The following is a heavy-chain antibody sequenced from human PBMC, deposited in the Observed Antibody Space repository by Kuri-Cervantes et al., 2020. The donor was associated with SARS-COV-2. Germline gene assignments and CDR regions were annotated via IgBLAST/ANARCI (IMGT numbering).Heavy chain of an antibody. Sequence: ASVKVSCKASGYTFTSYGISWVRQAPGQGLEWMGWISAYNGNTNYAQKLQGRVTITADESTSTAYMEMSNLRSEDTAIYYCAIPTLGVSCNITICYTPYAMDVWGQGTTVTVSS. J-gene: IGHJ6*02. D-gene: IGHD2-2*02. V-gene: IGHV1-18*01. CDR1: GYTFTSYG. CDR3: AIPTLGVSCNITICYTPYAMDV. CDR2: ISAYNGNT.